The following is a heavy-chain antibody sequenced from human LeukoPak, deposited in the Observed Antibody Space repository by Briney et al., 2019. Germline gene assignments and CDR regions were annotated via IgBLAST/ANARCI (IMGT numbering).Heavy chain of an antibody. CDR3: ARSWFLGDGFDY. J-gene: IGHJ4*02. V-gene: IGHV4-59*08. CDR1: GGSISSYY. Sequence: SETLSLTCTVSGGSISSYYWSWIRQPTGKGLEWIGYIYYSGSTNYNPSLKSRVTISVDTSKNQFSLKLSSVTAADTAVYYCARSWFLGDGFDYWGQGTLVTLSS. D-gene: IGHD5-24*01. CDR2: IYYSGST.